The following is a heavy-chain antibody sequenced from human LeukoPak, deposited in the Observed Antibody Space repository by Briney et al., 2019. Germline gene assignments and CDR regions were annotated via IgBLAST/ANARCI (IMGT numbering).Heavy chain of an antibody. CDR3: ARGIGRFDP. CDR2: INHSGST. V-gene: IGHV4-34*01. Sequence: PSETLSLTCAVYGGSFSGYYWSWIRQPPGKGLEWIGEINHSGSTNYNPSLKRRVTISVDTSKNQFSLKLSSVTAADTAVYYCARGIGRFDPWGQGTLVTVSS. D-gene: IGHD3-22*01. CDR1: GGSFSGYY. J-gene: IGHJ5*02.